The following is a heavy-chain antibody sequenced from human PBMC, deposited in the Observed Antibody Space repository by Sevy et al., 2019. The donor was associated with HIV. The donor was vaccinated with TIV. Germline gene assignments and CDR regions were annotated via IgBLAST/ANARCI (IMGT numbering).Heavy chain of an antibody. V-gene: IGHV3-30-3*01. CDR1: GFTFSSYA. J-gene: IGHJ4*02. CDR2: ISYDGSNK. D-gene: IGHD3-16*01. CDR3: ARDSRGTFDY. Sequence: GGSLRLSCAASGFTFSSYAMHWVRQAPGKGLEWVAVISYDGSNKYYADSVKGRFTISRDNSKNTVYLQMNSLRAEDRAVYYCARDSRGTFDYWGQGTLVTVSS.